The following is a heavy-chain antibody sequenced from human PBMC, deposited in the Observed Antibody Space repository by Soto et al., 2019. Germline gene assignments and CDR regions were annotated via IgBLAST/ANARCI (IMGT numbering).Heavy chain of an antibody. CDR2: IYSGGST. Sequence: PGGSLRLSCAASGFTVSSNYMSWVRQAPGKGLEWVSVIYSGGSTYYADSVKGRFTISRDNSKNTLYLQMNSLRAEDTAVYYCARGRWPPYFFDYRGQGTLVIVSS. CDR3: ARGRWPPYFFDY. CDR1: GFTVSSNY. V-gene: IGHV3-66*01. J-gene: IGHJ4*02.